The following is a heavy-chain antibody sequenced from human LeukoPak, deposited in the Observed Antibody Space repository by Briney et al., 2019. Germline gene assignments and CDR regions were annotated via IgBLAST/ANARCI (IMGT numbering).Heavy chain of an antibody. J-gene: IGHJ6*02. CDR2: IYYSGST. CDR3: ARSDPFPCMDV. V-gene: IGHV4-59*06. CDR1: GGSISSYY. Sequence: SETLSLTCTVSGGSISSYYWSWIRQHPGKGLEWIGYIYYSGSTYYNPSLKSRVTISVDTSKNQFSLKLSSVTAADTAVYYCARSDPFPCMDVWGQGTTVTVSS.